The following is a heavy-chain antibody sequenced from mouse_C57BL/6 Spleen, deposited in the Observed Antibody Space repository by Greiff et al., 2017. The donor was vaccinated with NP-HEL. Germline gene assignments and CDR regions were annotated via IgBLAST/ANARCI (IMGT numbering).Heavy chain of an antibody. CDR3: AREGMDYYGSSPYFEV. Sequence: VQLQQSGAELVRPGTSVKVSCKASGYAFTNYLIEWVKQRPGQGLEWIGVINPGSGGTNYNEKFKGKATLTADKSSSTAYMQLSSLTSEDSAVYICAREGMDYYGSSPYFEVWGTGTTVTVSS. D-gene: IGHD1-1*01. CDR1: GYAFTNYL. CDR2: INPGSGGT. J-gene: IGHJ1*03. V-gene: IGHV1-54*01.